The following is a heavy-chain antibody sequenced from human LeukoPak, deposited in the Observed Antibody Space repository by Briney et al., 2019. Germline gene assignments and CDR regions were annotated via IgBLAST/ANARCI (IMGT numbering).Heavy chain of an antibody. CDR2: IYSSGRT. J-gene: IGHJ4*02. CDR3: ASLRERSYYARGFDY. Sequence: PSETLSLTCTVSGDSINSGRYYWSWIRQPAGKGLEWIGRIYSSGRTNYNPSLKSRVTISVDTSKNQFSLKLSSVTAADTAVYYCASLRERSYYARGFDYWGQGTLVTVSS. D-gene: IGHD1-26*01. V-gene: IGHV4-61*02. CDR1: GDSINSGRYY.